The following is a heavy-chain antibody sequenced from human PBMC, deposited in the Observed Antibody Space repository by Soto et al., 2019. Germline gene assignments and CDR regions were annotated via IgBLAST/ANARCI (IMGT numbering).Heavy chain of an antibody. Sequence: ASVKVSCKTSGYTFTAYFVHWVRQAPGQGPEWMGWMNGNGGTTYAQKFQGRVTMTRDTSINTAYMELRTLTSDDTAVYYCAKDLGATTSWFFFEHWGQGTLVTVSS. V-gene: IGHV1-2*02. CDR2: MNGNGGT. D-gene: IGHD2-2*01. J-gene: IGHJ4*02. CDR3: AKDLGATTSWFFFEH. CDR1: GYTFTAYF.